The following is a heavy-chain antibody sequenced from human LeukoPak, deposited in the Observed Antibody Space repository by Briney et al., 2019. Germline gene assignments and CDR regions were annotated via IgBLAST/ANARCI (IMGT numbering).Heavy chain of an antibody. V-gene: IGHV3-30*04. Sequence: PGGSLRLSCAASGFTFSSYAMHWVRQAPGKGLEWVAVISFDGSNENYADSVKGRFTISRDNSNNTLYLQMNSLRAEDTAVYYCARDRYYGSGSYYVDYWGQGTLVTVSS. CDR2: ISFDGSNE. CDR1: GFTFSSYA. D-gene: IGHD3-10*01. CDR3: ARDRYYGSGSYYVDY. J-gene: IGHJ4*02.